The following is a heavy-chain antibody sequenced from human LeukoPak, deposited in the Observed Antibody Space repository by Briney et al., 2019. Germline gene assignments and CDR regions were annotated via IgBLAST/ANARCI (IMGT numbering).Heavy chain of an antibody. CDR2: ITGSGNGI. D-gene: IGHD2-21*01. CDR1: GFTFRSYS. CDR3: ARGSLGSSTSSDCCPLDY. Sequence: SGGSLRLSCAASGFTFRSYSMNWVRQAPGKGLEWVSSITGSGNGIDYADSVKGRFTISRDNAKNSLFLQMNSLRAEDTAVFYCARGSLGSSTSSDCCPLDYWGQGALVTVSS. J-gene: IGHJ4*02. V-gene: IGHV3-21*04.